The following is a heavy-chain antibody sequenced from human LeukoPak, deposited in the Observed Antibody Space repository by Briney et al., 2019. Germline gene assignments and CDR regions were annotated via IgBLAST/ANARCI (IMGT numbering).Heavy chain of an antibody. J-gene: IGHJ4*02. CDR3: AKGDYDILTGL. V-gene: IGHV3-23*01. CDR1: GFTFSSYS. Sequence: GGSLRLSCAASGFTFSSYSMNWVRQAPGKGLEWVSAISGSGGSTYYADSVKGRFTISRDNSKNTLYLQMNSLRAEDTAVYYCAKGDYDILTGLWGQGTLVTVSS. CDR2: ISGSGGST. D-gene: IGHD3-9*01.